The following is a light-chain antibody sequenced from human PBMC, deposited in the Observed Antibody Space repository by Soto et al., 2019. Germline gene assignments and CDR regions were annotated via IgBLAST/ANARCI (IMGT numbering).Light chain of an antibody. CDR1: QSVSSNY. Sequence: EIVLTQSPGTLSLSAGERATLSCRASQSVSSNYLAWYQQKPGQAPRLLIYGASSRAPAIPDRFSGSGSGTDVTLTISTLEPEDFAVYYCQQYGRSPGLFTFGPGTKVDIK. CDR3: QQYGRSPGLFT. V-gene: IGKV3-20*01. CDR2: GAS. J-gene: IGKJ3*01.